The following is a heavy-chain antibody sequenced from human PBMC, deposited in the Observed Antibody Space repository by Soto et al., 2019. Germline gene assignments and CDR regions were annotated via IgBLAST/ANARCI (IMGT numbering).Heavy chain of an antibody. D-gene: IGHD6-6*01. Sequence: GASVKVSCKASGGTFSSYAISWVRQAPGQGLEWMGGIIPIFGTANYAQKFQGRVTITADESTSTAYMELSSLRSEDTAVYYCARSGSSSGWFWFDPWGQGTLVTVSS. CDR2: IIPIFGTA. V-gene: IGHV1-69*13. CDR3: ARSGSSSGWFWFDP. CDR1: GGTFSSYA. J-gene: IGHJ5*02.